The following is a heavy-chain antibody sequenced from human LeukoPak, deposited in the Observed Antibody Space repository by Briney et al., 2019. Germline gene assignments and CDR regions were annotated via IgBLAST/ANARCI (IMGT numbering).Heavy chain of an antibody. V-gene: IGHV1-69*05. CDR3: ARGNWSDAFDV. J-gene: IGHJ3*01. CDR2: ITPMVDTA. CDR1: GGTFSSYA. D-gene: IGHD1-1*01. Sequence: GASVKVSCKASGGTFSSYAISWVRQAPGQGLEWMGGITPMVDTAKYAQKFQDRVTISTDESARTSYLDMTSLTSEDTAAYYCARGNWSDAFDVWGQGALVTVSS.